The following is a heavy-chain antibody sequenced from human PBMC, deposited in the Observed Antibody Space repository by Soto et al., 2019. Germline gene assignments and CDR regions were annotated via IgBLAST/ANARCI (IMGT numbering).Heavy chain of an antibody. CDR3: ASFGRQLWKPEPLVEFDY. J-gene: IGHJ4*02. D-gene: IGHD5-18*01. V-gene: IGHV4-39*01. CDR2: IYYSGST. Sequence: SETLSLTCTVSGGSISSSSYYWGWIRQPPGKGLEWIGSIYYSGSTYYNPSLKSRVTISVDTSKTQFSLKLSSVTAADTAVYYCASFGRQLWKPEPLVEFDYWGQGTLVTVSS. CDR1: GGSISSSSYY.